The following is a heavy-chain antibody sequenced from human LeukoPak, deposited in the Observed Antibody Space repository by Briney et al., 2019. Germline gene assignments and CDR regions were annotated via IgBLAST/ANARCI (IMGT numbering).Heavy chain of an antibody. Sequence: SVKVSCKASGGTFSSYAISWVRQAPGQGREWMGRIIPILGIANYAQKFQGRVTITADKSTSTAYMELSSLRSEDTAVYYCARVTTSAAGTRAYYYYGMDVWGQGTTVTVSS. J-gene: IGHJ6*02. CDR3: ARVTTSAAGTRAYYYYGMDV. V-gene: IGHV1-69*04. D-gene: IGHD6-13*01. CDR1: GGTFSSYA. CDR2: IIPILGIA.